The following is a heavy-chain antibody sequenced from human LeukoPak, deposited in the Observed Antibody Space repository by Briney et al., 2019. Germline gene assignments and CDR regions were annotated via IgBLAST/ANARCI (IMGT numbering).Heavy chain of an antibody. CDR3: ARVDLGGSGYFFDL. D-gene: IGHD3-22*01. V-gene: IGHV4-59*11. CDR1: GGSISNHY. Sequence: SETLSLTCTVSGGSISNHYCTWIRQPPGKGLEFIGYIYYSGSPNYNPSLKSRVTISMDTSKNQFSLNLISVTAADTAMYYCARVDLGGSGYFFDLWGQGALVTVSS. J-gene: IGHJ4*02. CDR2: IYYSGSP.